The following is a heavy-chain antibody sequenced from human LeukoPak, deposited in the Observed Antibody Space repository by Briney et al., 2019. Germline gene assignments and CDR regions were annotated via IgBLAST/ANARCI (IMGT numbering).Heavy chain of an antibody. J-gene: IGHJ4*02. CDR3: AKDVPAAYFDY. Sequence: GGSLRLSCAASGFTFSSYGMHRVRQAPGKGLEWVSAISGSGGSTYYADSVKGRFTISRDNSKNTLYLQMNSLRPEDTAVYYCAKDVPAAYFDYWGQGTLVTVSS. D-gene: IGHD2-2*01. V-gene: IGHV3-23*01. CDR1: GFTFSSYG. CDR2: ISGSGGST.